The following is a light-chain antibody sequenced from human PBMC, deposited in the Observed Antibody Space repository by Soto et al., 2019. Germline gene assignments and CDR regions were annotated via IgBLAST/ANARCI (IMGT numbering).Light chain of an antibody. CDR1: QSFSVTY. CDR2: GAS. V-gene: IGKV3-20*01. J-gene: IGKJ1*01. Sequence: DIVLTQSPGTLYLSPGERATLSCRASQSFSVTYLAWYQQNPGRAPRILIYGASNRATGIPDRFSGSGSGTDFTLTISRLEPEDFAVYYCQHYGISPPWTFGQGTKVEIK. CDR3: QHYGISPPWT.